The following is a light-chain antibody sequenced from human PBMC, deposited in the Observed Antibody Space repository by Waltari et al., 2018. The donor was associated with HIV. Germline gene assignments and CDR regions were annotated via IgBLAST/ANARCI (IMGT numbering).Light chain of an antibody. CDR1: TLSSKY. J-gene: IGLJ1*01. CDR3: QSADHSDSCV. V-gene: IGLV3-25*03. CDR2: KDS. Sequence: SYELTQPPSVSVSPGQTARITCSGDTLSSKYTSWYQQKPGQAPIVGIFKDSERPSGIPERFSGSIAGTTVTLTISEVQTEDEADYYCQSADHSDSCVFGTGTTLTVL.